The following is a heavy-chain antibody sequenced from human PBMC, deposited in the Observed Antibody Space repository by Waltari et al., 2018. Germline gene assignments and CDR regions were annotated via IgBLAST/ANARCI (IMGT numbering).Heavy chain of an antibody. V-gene: IGHV4-59*01. CDR2: SYYSGST. Sequence: QVQLQESGPGLVKPWETLSLTCTVYAGSISSYYWSWIRQPPGKGVEWIGNSYYSGSTHYNPALKSRVTGSVDTSKGQFALKLSSVTAADSAVYYCARGRGSSWYDTPNIDYLGQGTLFTVSS. CDR1: AGSISSYY. J-gene: IGHJ4*02. CDR3: ARGRGSSWYDTPNIDY. D-gene: IGHD6-13*01.